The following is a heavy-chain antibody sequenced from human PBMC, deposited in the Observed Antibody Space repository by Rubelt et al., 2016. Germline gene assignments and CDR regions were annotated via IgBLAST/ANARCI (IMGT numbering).Heavy chain of an antibody. V-gene: IGHV4-59*12. CDR3: ARALEGEGYFDY. Sequence: QVQLQESGPGLVKPSQTLSLTCTVSGGSISSYYWSWIRQPPGKGLEWIGYTYYSGSTNYNPSLKSRVTISVDTAKNQFSLKLSSVTAADTAVYYCARALEGEGYFDYWGQGTLVTVSS. CDR2: TYYSGST. CDR1: GGSISSYY. J-gene: IGHJ4*02. D-gene: IGHD3-16*01.